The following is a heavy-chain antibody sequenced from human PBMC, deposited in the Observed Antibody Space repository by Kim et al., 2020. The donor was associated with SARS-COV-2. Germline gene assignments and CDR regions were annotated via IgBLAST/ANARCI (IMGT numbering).Heavy chain of an antibody. Sequence: IDYADSVKGRFTTSRDNAKNSLYLQMNSLGVEDTAVYYCAKGLQFYDSWGQGTLVIVSS. V-gene: IGHV3-21*06. CDR2: I. J-gene: IGHJ4*02. CDR3: AKGLQFYDS. D-gene: IGHD2-21*02.